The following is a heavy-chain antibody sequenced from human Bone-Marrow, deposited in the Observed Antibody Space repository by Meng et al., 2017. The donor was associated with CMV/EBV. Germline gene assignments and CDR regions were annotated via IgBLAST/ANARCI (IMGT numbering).Heavy chain of an antibody. CDR2: ISHDGTKK. CDR1: GFSFNSYA. J-gene: IGHJ4*02. D-gene: IGHD3-22*01. Sequence: GESLKIYCAASGFSFNSYAMHWVRQAPGKGLEWVTIISHDGTKKYYADSVKGRFTISRDNSKNTLYLQMNSLGAEDTALYYCARDGPHDSSGYYQGYYFDCWGQGTLVTVSS. V-gene: IGHV3-30-3*01. CDR3: ARDGPHDSSGYYQGYYFDC.